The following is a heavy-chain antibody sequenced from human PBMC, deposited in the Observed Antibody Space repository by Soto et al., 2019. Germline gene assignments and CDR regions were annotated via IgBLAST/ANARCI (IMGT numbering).Heavy chain of an antibody. CDR3: ARDIITVIGGEIYYYFGMDV. V-gene: IGHV4-34*01. D-gene: IGHD3-10*01. CDR1: GGSFRAYY. Sequence: SETLSLTCAVHGGSFRAYYWSWLRQPPGKGLEWIGESNQSGTTHYNPSLKRRINRSIDTSKNQFSLNLTSVTAADTATYYCARDIITVIGGEIYYYFGMDVWGQGTTVTVSS. J-gene: IGHJ6*02. CDR2: SNQSGTT.